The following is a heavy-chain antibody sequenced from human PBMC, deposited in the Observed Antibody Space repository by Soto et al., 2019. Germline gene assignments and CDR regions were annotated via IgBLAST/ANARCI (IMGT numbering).Heavy chain of an antibody. D-gene: IGHD2-21*01. CDR1: GGAFSGYY. V-gene: IGHV4-34*01. J-gene: IGHJ4*02. Sequence: ASETLSLTFAVFGGAFSGYYWGWIRKPPGKGLEWIGEINHSGSTNYNPSLKSRVTISVDTSKTQFSLKLSSVTAADTAVYYCARVIEVGLDYWGQGTLVTVSS. CDR2: INHSGST. CDR3: ARVIEVGLDY.